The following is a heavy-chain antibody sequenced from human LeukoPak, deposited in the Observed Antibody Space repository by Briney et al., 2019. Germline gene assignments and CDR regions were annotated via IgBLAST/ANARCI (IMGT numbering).Heavy chain of an antibody. CDR2: IIPILGIA. Sequence: GASVKVSCKASGYTFTSYDISWVRQAPGQGLEWMGRIIPILGIANYAQKFQGRVTITADKSTSTAYMELSSLRSEDTAVYYCARDFWSGYPNNFDYWGQGTLVTVSS. CDR3: ARDFWSGYPNNFDY. V-gene: IGHV1-69*04. D-gene: IGHD3-3*01. J-gene: IGHJ4*02. CDR1: GYTFTSYD.